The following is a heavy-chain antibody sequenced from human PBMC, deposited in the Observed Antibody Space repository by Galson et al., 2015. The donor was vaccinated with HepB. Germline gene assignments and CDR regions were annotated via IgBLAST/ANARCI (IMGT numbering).Heavy chain of an antibody. D-gene: IGHD2-2*01. J-gene: IGHJ6*02. CDR2: IGRDSSDI. CDR3: ARDRAGYCSSTSCYWFDGYYYGMDV. Sequence: SLRLSCAASGFSFISYAMNWVRQAPGKGLEWVSYIGRDSSDIYYADSVKGRFTISRDNAKNSLYLQMNSLRAEDTAVYYCARDRAGYCSSTSCYWFDGYYYGMDVWGQGTTVTVSS. V-gene: IGHV3-48*01. CDR1: GFSFISYA.